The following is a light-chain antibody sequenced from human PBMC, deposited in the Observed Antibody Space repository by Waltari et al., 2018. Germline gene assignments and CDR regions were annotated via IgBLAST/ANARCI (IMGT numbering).Light chain of an antibody. CDR1: SSDVGGSNY. V-gene: IGLV2-14*01. Sequence: QSALTQPASVSGSPGQSIAFSCPGTSSDVGGSNYGSWYQQHPGKAPKLMVYDVTKRPSGISNRFSGSKSGYTASLTISGLQAEDEADYYCISYTSSGTYVFGTGTKVTVL. CDR2: DVT. CDR3: ISYTSSGTYV. J-gene: IGLJ1*01.